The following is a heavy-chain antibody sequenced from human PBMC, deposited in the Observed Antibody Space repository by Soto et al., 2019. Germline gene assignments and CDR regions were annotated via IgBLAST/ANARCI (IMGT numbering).Heavy chain of an antibody. Sequence: QVQLVQSGAEVKKPGASVKVSCKASGHTSTNYAVHWVRQAPGQRLEWMGRIDAGNGNTKYSQKFKGRVTITTDTSASTAYMERSSLRSEDTAVYYCAREGLTEGSTFDYWGQGTLVTVSS. D-gene: IGHD1-1*01. CDR2: IDAGNGNT. V-gene: IGHV1-3*01. J-gene: IGHJ4*02. CDR3: AREGLTEGSTFDY. CDR1: GHTSTNYA.